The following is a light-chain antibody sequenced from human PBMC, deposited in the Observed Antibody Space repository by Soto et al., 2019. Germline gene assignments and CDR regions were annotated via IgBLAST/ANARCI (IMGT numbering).Light chain of an antibody. CDR2: AAS. Sequence: EIKMTQSPSSLSASVGERVTITCRASQGISNYLAWYQQKPGKVPKLLIYAASTLQSGVPSRFSGSGSGTDFTLTISSLQPEEVATYYCQQYNSAPQTFGQGTKVDIK. J-gene: IGKJ1*01. V-gene: IGKV1-27*01. CDR3: QQYNSAPQT. CDR1: QGISNY.